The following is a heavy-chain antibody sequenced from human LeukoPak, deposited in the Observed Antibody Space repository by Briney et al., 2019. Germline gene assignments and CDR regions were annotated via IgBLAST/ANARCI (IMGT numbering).Heavy chain of an antibody. CDR3: TTEYF. CDR2: IKSKTDGGTT. V-gene: IGHV3-15*01. Sequence: GGSLRLSCAASGFTFSNAWMSWVRQAPGKGLEWDGRIKSKTDGGTTDYAAPVKGRFTISRDDSKNTLYLQMNSLKTEDTAVYYCTTEYFWGQGTLVTVSS. J-gene: IGHJ4*02. CDR1: GFTFSNAW. D-gene: IGHD3-9*01.